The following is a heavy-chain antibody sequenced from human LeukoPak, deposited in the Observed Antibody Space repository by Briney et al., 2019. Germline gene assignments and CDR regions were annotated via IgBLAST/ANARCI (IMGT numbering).Heavy chain of an antibody. V-gene: IGHV4-34*01. J-gene: IGHJ3*02. Sequence: SETLSLTCAVYGGSFSGYYWSWIRQPPGKGLEWIGEINHSGSTNYNPSLKSRVTISVDTSKNQFSLKLSSVTAADTAVYYCARIIAGDGAFDIWGQGTMVTVSS. D-gene: IGHD7-27*01. CDR2: INHSGST. CDR1: GGSFSGYY. CDR3: ARIIAGDGAFDI.